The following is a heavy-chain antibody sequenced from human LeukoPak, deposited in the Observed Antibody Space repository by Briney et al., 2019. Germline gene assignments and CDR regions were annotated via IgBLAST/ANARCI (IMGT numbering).Heavy chain of an antibody. J-gene: IGHJ3*02. CDR3: ARPNYYDSSGYDAFDI. V-gene: IGHV4-39*01. CDR1: GGSISSSSYY. Sequence: SETLSLTCTVSGGSISSSSYYWGWIRQPPGKGLEWIGSIYYSGSTYYNPSLKSRVTISVDTSKNQFSLKLSSVTAADTAVYYCARPNYYDSSGYDAFDIWGQGTMVTVSS. D-gene: IGHD3-22*01. CDR2: IYYSGST.